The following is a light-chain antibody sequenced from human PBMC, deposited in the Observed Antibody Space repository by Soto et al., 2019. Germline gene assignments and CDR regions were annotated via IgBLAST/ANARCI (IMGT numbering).Light chain of an antibody. CDR1: SSDDGGYNY. Sequence: QSALTQPPSASGSPGQSVTISCTGTSSDDGGYNYVSWFRQHPGKAPKLMIYEVTKRPSGVPDRFSGSKSGNTASLTVSGLQAEDEADYYCISYAGSNNFVVFGGGTKLTAL. V-gene: IGLV2-8*01. CDR3: ISYAGSNNFVV. J-gene: IGLJ2*01. CDR2: EVT.